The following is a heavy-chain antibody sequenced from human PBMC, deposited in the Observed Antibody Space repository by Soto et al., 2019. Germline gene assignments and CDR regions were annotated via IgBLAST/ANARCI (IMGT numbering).Heavy chain of an antibody. D-gene: IGHD3-10*01. Sequence: ASVKVSCKASGDTFASFGFSWGRQAPGQRLELLVWISASTGPTHYPQTVQYRVTLTTDTSTNTAYMQLRSLTSDHTPVYYSARDQDSITHRLLQYWGQGPRVTVSS. CDR3: ARDQDSITHRLLQY. V-gene: IGHV1-18*01. CDR1: GDTFASFG. J-gene: IGHJ4*02. CDR2: ISASTGPT.